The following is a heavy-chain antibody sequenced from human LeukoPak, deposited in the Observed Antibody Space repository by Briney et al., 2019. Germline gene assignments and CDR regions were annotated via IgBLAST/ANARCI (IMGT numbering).Heavy chain of an antibody. J-gene: IGHJ4*02. V-gene: IGHV3-21*01. Sequence: PGGSLRLFCAASGFTFSSDSMNWVRQAPGKGLEWVSSISSSSSYIYYADSVKGRFTISRDNAKNSLYLQMNSLRAEDTAVYYCARDKITYSNYSPPDYWGQGTLVTVSS. CDR1: GFTFSSDS. CDR3: ARDKITYSNYSPPDY. CDR2: ISSSSSYI. D-gene: IGHD4-11*01.